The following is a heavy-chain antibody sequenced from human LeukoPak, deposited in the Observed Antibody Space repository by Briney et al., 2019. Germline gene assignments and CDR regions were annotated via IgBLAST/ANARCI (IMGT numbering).Heavy chain of an antibody. CDR2: MNPNSGNT. CDR3: ASEVVVTSDAFDI. V-gene: IGHV1-8*01. Sequence: ASVKVSCKASGYTFTSYDINWVRQANGQGLEWMGWMNPNSGNTGYAQKFQGRVTMTRNTSISTAYMELSSLRSEDTAVYYCASEVVVTSDAFDIWGQGTMVTVSS. J-gene: IGHJ3*02. D-gene: IGHD2-21*02. CDR1: GYTFTSYD.